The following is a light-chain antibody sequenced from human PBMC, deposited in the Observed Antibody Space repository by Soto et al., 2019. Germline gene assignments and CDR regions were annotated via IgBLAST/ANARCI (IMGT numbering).Light chain of an antibody. J-gene: IGLJ1*01. CDR3: AAWDDTLNGLYV. CDR2: SNN. V-gene: IGLV1-44*01. CDR1: SSSIGSNT. Sequence: QSVLTQPPSASGTPGQRVTISCSGSSSSIGSNTVSWYQHPPGTAPKLLIYSNNQRPSGVPDRFSGSKSGTSASLAISGLQSEDEADYYCAAWDDTLNGLYVFGTGTKVTVL.